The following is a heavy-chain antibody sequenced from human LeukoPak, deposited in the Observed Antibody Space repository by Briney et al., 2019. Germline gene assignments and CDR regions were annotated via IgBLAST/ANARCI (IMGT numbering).Heavy chain of an antibody. CDR1: GFTFSSYA. CDR3: AKVTADY. Sequence: GGSLRLSCAASGFTFSSYAMHWVRQAPGKGLEWVAVISYDESNKYYADSVKGRFTISRDNSKNTLYLQMNSLRAEDTAVYYCAKVTADYWGQGTLVTVSS. D-gene: IGHD5-18*01. V-gene: IGHV3-30*01. J-gene: IGHJ4*02. CDR2: ISYDESNK.